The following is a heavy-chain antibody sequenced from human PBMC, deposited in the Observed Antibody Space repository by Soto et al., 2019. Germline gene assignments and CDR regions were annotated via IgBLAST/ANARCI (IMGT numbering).Heavy chain of an antibody. CDR3: AHKGGRGAGMDV. CDR1: GFSLSTSGVG. D-gene: IGHD2-15*01. CDR2: IYWDGDE. Sequence: QITLKESGPTLVKPTQTLTLTCTFSGFSLSTSGVGVVWIRQPPGKALEWLALIYWDGDERYSPFLKSRLTITKDTSKNQVALTMTNMDPVDTATYYCAHKGGRGAGMDVWGQGTTVTVYS. V-gene: IGHV2-5*02. J-gene: IGHJ6*02.